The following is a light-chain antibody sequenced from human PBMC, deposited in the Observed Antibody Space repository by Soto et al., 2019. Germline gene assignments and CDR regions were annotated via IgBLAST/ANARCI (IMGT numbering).Light chain of an antibody. V-gene: IGKV4-1*01. Sequence: DIVMTQSPDSLTVSLGERATINCKSSQNILYSPNNKNYFAWFQQKPGQPPKLLINWASTRGPGVPDRFSGSGSGTDFTLNINNVQAEDVAIYYCQQFYGAPLPFGGGTKVEI. J-gene: IGKJ4*01. CDR2: WAS. CDR1: QNILYSPNNKNY. CDR3: QQFYGAPLP.